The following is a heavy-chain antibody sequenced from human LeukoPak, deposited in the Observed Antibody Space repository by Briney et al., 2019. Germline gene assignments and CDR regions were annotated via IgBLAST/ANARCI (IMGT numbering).Heavy chain of an antibody. Sequence: AGGSLRLSCAASGFTVSSNYMSWVRQAPGKGLEWVSVIYSGGSTYYADSVKGRFTISRDNSKNTLYLQMNSLRAEDTAVYYCARAHGDYPDNWFDPWGQGTLVTVSS. J-gene: IGHJ5*02. CDR1: GFTVSSNY. CDR3: ARAHGDYPDNWFDP. D-gene: IGHD4-17*01. V-gene: IGHV3-53*01. CDR2: IYSGGST.